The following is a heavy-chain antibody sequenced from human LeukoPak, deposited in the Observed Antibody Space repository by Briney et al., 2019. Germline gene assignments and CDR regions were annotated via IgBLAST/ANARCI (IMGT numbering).Heavy chain of an antibody. V-gene: IGHV3-9*01. CDR2: ISWNSGSI. J-gene: IGHJ4*02. Sequence: PGGSLRLSCAASGFTFDDYAMHWVRQAPGKGLEWVSGISWNSGSIGYADSVKGRFTISRDNAKNSLYQQMNSLRAEDTALYYCAKHIHFDYYDSSGYYSEYYFDYWGQGTLVTVSS. CDR3: AKHIHFDYYDSSGYYSEYYFDY. D-gene: IGHD3-22*01. CDR1: GFTFDDYA.